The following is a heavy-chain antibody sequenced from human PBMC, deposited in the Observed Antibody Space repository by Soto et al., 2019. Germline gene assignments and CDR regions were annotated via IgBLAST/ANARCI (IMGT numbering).Heavy chain of an antibody. CDR3: ARSTLGYCSSTSCLGYYFDY. D-gene: IGHD2-2*01. V-gene: IGHV4-4*02. Sequence: SETLSLTCAVSGGSISSSNWWSWVRQPPGKGLEWIGEIYHSGSTNYNPSLKSRVTISVDKSKNQFSLKLSSVTAADTAVYYCARSTLGYCSSTSCLGYYFDYWGQGT. CDR2: IYHSGST. CDR1: GGSISSSNW. J-gene: IGHJ4*02.